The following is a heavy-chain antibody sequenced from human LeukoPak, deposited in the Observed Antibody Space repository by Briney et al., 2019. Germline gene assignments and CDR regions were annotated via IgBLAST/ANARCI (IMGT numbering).Heavy chain of an antibody. CDR2: ISSSGSTI. CDR3: ARDYYDILTGFPQGAFDI. V-gene: IGHV3-11*04. Sequence: GGSLRLSCAASGFTFSDYYMSWIRQAPGKGLEWVSYISSSGSTIYYADSVKGRFTISRDNAKNSLYLQMNSLRAEDTAVYYCARDYYDILTGFPQGAFDIWGQGTMVTVSS. D-gene: IGHD3-9*01. CDR1: GFTFSDYY. J-gene: IGHJ3*02.